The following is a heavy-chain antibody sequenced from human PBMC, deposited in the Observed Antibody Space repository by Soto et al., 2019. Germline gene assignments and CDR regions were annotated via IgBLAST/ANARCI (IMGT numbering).Heavy chain of an antibody. CDR3: EQSEEDSDYYYYGMDV. V-gene: IGHV6-1*01. Sequence: SQTLSLTCVGSGDTVSSNSVAWNWGRQSPSRGLEWLGRTYYRSRWYSDYVVSVRSRIDINADTSKSQVSLQLNSVTPEDTAVYCCEQSEEDSDYYYYGMDVWGQGTTVTVSS. D-gene: IGHD2-15*01. J-gene: IGHJ6*02. CDR1: GDTVSSNSVA. CDR2: TYYRSRWYS.